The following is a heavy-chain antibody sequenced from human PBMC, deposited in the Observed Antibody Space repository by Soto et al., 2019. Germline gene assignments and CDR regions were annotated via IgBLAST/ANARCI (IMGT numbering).Heavy chain of an antibody. D-gene: IGHD3-22*01. CDR1: GFTFSSYA. J-gene: IGHJ4*02. V-gene: IGHV3-30-3*01. Sequence: GGSLRLSCAASGFTFSSYAMHWVHQAPGKGLEWVAVISYDGSNKYYADSVRGRFTISRDNSKNTLYLQMNSLRAEDTAVYYCARDHGVVVNRNYFDYWGQGNQVTVSS. CDR2: ISYDGSNK. CDR3: ARDHGVVVNRNYFDY.